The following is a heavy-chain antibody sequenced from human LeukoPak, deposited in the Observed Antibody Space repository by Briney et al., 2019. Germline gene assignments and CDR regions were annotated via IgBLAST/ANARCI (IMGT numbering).Heavy chain of an antibody. J-gene: IGHJ5*02. D-gene: IGHD2-2*01. Sequence: GESLQISCQGSGYSFTSYWISWVRQMPGKGLEWMGRIDPSDSYTNYSPSFQGHVTLSADKSISTAYLQWSSLKASDTAMYYCARFRPRGYCSSTSCYYFDPWGQGTLVTVSS. V-gene: IGHV5-10-1*01. CDR3: ARFRPRGYCSSTSCYYFDP. CDR2: IDPSDSYT. CDR1: GYSFTSYW.